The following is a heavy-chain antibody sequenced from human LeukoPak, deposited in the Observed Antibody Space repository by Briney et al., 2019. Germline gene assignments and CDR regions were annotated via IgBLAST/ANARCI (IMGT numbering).Heavy chain of an antibody. J-gene: IGHJ4*02. CDR3: ARQSISGSSLSYFDY. CDR1: GGSISSYY. V-gene: IGHV4-59*01. Sequence: SSETLSLTCTVSGGSISSYYWSWIRQPPGKGLEWIGNIYDSGSTNYNPSLKSRVTISVDTSKNQCSLKLSSVTAADTAVYYCARQSISGSSLSYFDYWGQGTLVTVSS. CDR2: IYDSGST. D-gene: IGHD3-22*01.